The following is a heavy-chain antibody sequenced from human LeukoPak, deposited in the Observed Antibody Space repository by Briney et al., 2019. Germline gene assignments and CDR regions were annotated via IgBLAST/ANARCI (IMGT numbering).Heavy chain of an antibody. CDR1: GFTFSSYG. CDR3: AKDWYGIVVVPAAPGDAFDI. V-gene: IGHV3-33*06. Sequence: GGSLRLSCAASGFTFSSYGMHWVRQAPGKGLEWVAVIWYDGSNKYYADSVKGRFTISRDNSKNTLYLQMNSLRAEDTAVYYCAKDWYGIVVVPAAPGDAFDIWGQGTMVTVSS. CDR2: IWYDGSNK. D-gene: IGHD2-2*01. J-gene: IGHJ3*02.